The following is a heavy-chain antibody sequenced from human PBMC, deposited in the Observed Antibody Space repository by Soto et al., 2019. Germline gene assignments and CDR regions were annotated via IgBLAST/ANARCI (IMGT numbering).Heavy chain of an antibody. CDR3: ARIRASGYCSGGSCDDAFDI. CDR2: ISSSSSSTI. CDR1: GFTFSSYA. J-gene: IGHJ3*02. V-gene: IGHV3-48*01. D-gene: IGHD2-15*01. Sequence: GGSLRLSCAASGFTFSSYAMSWVRQAPGKGLEWVSAISSSSSSTIYYADSVKGRFTISRDNAKNSLYLQMNSLRAEDTAVYYCARIRASGYCSGGSCDDAFDIWGQGTMVTVSS.